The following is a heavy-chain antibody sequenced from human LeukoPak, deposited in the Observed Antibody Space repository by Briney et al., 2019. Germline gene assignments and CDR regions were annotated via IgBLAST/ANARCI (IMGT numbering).Heavy chain of an antibody. J-gene: IGHJ4*02. Sequence: GESLRIFCKGSGYSFTSYWISWVRQMPGKGLEWMGRIDPSDSYSNYSPSFQGHVAISADKSISTAYLQWSSLKASDTAMYYCARYDISAYRDDYWGQGTLVTVYS. CDR1: GYSFTSYW. D-gene: IGHD3-22*01. V-gene: IGHV5-10-1*01. CDR3: ARYDISAYRDDY. CDR2: IDPSDSYS.